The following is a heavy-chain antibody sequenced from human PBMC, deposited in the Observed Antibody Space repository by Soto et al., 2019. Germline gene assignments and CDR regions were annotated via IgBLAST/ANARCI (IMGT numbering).Heavy chain of an antibody. CDR2: IYYSGST. Sequence: PSETLSLTCTVSGGSISSGCYYWSWIRQHPGKGLEWIGYIYYSGSTYYNPSLKSRVTISVDTSKNQFSLKLSSVTAADTAVYYCARAGTELELPSGLSVDPWGQGTLVTVSS. V-gene: IGHV4-31*03. J-gene: IGHJ5*02. CDR1: GGSISSGCYY. CDR3: ARAGTELELPSGLSVDP. D-gene: IGHD1-7*01.